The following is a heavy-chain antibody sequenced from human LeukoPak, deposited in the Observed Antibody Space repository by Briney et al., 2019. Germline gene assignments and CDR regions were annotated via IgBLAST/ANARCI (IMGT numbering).Heavy chain of an antibody. CDR2: IYYSGST. CDR1: GGSISSYY. D-gene: IGHD3-22*01. Sequence: NPSETLSLTCTVSGGSISSYYWSWIRQPPGKGLEWIGYIYYSGSTNYNPSLKSRVTISVDTSKNQFSLKLSSVTAADTAVYYCARDSPDYYDSSGLGVIDYWGQGTLVTVSS. V-gene: IGHV4-59*01. J-gene: IGHJ4*02. CDR3: ARDSPDYYDSSGLGVIDY.